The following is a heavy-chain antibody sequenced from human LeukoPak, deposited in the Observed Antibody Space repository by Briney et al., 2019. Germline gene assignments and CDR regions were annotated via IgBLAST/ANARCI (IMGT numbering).Heavy chain of an antibody. CDR1: GFTFSSYG. J-gene: IGHJ4*02. CDR2: ISYDGSNK. D-gene: IGHD2-15*01. V-gene: IGHV3-30*18. Sequence: PGGSLRLSCAASGFTFSSYGMHWVRQAPVKGLEWVAVISYDGSNKYYADSVKGRFTISRDNSKNTLYLQMNSLRAEDTAVYYCEKGGYFDYWGQGTLVTVSS. CDR3: EKGGYFDY.